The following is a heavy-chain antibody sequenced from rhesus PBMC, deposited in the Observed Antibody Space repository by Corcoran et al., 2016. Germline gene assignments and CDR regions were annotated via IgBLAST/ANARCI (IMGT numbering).Heavy chain of an antibody. CDR2: IGGGRRTT. V-gene: IGHV4-165*02. J-gene: IGHJ4*01. Sequence: QVQLQESGPGLVKPSETLSLTCAVSGGPISGFYWNWFRQPPGKGLGWIGYIGGGRRTTYYNPSLTSRVTISTDTSKGQFSLELRSVTAADTALYYCARFGGYYPNFDSWGRGVLVTVSS. D-gene: IGHD3-28*01. CDR3: ARFGGYYPNFDS. CDR1: GGPISGFY.